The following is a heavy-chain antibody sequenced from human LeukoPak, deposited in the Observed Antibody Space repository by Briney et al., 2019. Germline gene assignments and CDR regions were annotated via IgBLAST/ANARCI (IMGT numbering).Heavy chain of an antibody. CDR2: IYDSGST. D-gene: IGHD2-15*01. CDR1: GASIRSGDYY. V-gene: IGHV4-30-4*01. J-gene: IGHJ3*02. CDR3: ARDCSGGSCYGAFDI. Sequence: SETLSLTCTVSGASIRSGDYYWSWIRQPPGKGLEWIGHIYDSGSTYYNPSLKGRITISVDTSENRFSLKLSSVTATDTAVYYCARDCSGGSCYGAFDIWGQGTMVTVSS.